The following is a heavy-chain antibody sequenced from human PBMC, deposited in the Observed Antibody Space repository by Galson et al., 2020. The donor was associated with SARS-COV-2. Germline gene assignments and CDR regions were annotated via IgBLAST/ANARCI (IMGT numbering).Heavy chain of an antibody. J-gene: IGHJ3*02. V-gene: IGHV4-31*03. CDR3: ARVAYRLLYAFDI. Sequence: SETLSLTCTVSGDSISSGGYYWSWIRQFPEKGLEWIGYIYYDGNTLYNPSLKSRVIVSLDKSKIQFSLKLKSVTAADTAVYFCARVAYRLLYAFDIWGQGTMVSVSS. D-gene: IGHD2-2*01. CDR2: IYYDGNT. CDR1: GDSISSGGYY.